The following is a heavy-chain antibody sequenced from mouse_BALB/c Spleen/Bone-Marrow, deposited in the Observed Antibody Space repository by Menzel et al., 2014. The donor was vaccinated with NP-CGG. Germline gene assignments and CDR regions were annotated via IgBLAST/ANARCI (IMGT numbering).Heavy chain of an antibody. V-gene: IGHV5-17*02. J-gene: IGHJ1*01. CDR2: ISSGSTAI. CDR3: TRGGNRDDFDV. CDR1: GFTFSSFG. D-gene: IGHD4-1*01. Sequence: EVMLVESGGGLVQPGGSRKLSCAASGFTFSSFGMHWVRQAPEKGLEWVAYISSGSTAIFYADTVKGRFTISRDNPKNTLFLQMTSLRSEDTAMYYCTRGGNRDDFDVWGAGTTVTVSS.